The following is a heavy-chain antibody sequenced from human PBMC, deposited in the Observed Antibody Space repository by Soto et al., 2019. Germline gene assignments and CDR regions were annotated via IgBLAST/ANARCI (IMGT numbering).Heavy chain of an antibody. Sequence: GGSLRLSCAASGFISSYYAMHRVRQAPGKGLEWVAVISDDGSDRYYADSVKGRFTISRDNSKNTLYLQMSSLRTEDTAVYYCARVDRTITTYFYYGMDVWGLGTTVTVSS. CDR2: ISDDGSDR. CDR1: GFISSYYA. J-gene: IGHJ6*02. D-gene: IGHD3-10*01. V-gene: IGHV3-30-3*01. CDR3: ARVDRTITTYFYYGMDV.